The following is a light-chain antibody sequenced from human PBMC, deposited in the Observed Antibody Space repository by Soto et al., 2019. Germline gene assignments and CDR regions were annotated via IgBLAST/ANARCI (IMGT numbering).Light chain of an antibody. V-gene: IGKV4-1*01. CDR1: QSILKSSIKKNS. CDR3: QQYYSSSLT. Sequence: DIVMTQSPDSLAVSLGERATIKCRSSQSILKSSIKKNSLAWYQQKPGQSPRLLIYWASTRDSGVPDRFSGSGSGTDCTLTISRLQAEDVAVYYCQQYYSSSLTFRGGPKVEIK. J-gene: IGKJ4*01. CDR2: WAS.